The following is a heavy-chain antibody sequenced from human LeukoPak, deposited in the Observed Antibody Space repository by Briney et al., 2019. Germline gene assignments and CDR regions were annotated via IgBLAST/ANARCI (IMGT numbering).Heavy chain of an antibody. J-gene: IGHJ4*02. CDR3: AKASVLLWALDY. Sequence: PGGSLRLSCAASGFTFSSYGMHWVRQAPGKGLEWVAVISYDGSNKYYADSVKGRFTISRDNSKNTLYLQMNSLRAEDTAVYYCAKASVLLWALDYWGQGTLVTVSS. CDR1: GFTFSSYG. V-gene: IGHV3-30*18. D-gene: IGHD3-10*01. CDR2: ISYDGSNK.